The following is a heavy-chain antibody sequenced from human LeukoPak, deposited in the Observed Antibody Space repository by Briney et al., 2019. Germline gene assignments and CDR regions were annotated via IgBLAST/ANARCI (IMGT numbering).Heavy chain of an antibody. CDR3: ARDRRANSSGWYSRDYYYYYMDV. D-gene: IGHD6-19*01. J-gene: IGHJ6*03. CDR2: IYTSGST. Sequence: PSETLSLTCTVSGGSISSYYWSWIRQPAGKGLEWIWRIYTSGSTNYNPSLKSRVTISVDKSKNQFSLKLSSVTAADTAVYYCARDRRANSSGWYSRDYYYYYMDVWGKGTTVTVSS. CDR1: GGSISSYY. V-gene: IGHV4-4*07.